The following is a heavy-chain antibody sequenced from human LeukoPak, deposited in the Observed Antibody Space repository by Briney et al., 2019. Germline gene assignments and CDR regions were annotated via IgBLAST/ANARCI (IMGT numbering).Heavy chain of an antibody. CDR2: IYSGGST. CDR1: GFTVSSNY. V-gene: IGHV3-66*02. J-gene: IGHJ5*02. CDR3: ARVKGQWLVMDWFDP. D-gene: IGHD6-19*01. Sequence: PGGSLRLSCAASGFTVSSNYMSWIRQAPGKGLEWVSVIYSGGSTYYADSVKGRFTISRDSSKNTLYLQMNNLRAEDTAVYYCARVKGQWLVMDWFDPWGQEPWSPSPQ.